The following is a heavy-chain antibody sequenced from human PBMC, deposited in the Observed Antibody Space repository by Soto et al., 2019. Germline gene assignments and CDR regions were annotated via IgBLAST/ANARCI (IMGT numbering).Heavy chain of an antibody. D-gene: IGHD3-16*01. J-gene: IGHJ6*03. CDR1: GFTFSSYA. CDR2: ISGSGGST. Sequence: EVQLLESGGGLVQPGGSLRLSCAASGFTFSSYAMSWVRQAPGKGLEWVSAISGSGGSTYYADSVKGRFTISRDNSKNTLYLQMNSLRAEYTAVYYCAKDNLTYDYILFQSYYYYYYMDVWGKGTTVTVSS. CDR3: AKDNLTYDYILFQSYYYYYYMDV. V-gene: IGHV3-23*01.